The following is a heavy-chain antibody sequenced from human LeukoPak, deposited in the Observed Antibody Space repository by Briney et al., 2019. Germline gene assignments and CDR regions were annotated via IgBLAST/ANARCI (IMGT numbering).Heavy chain of an antibody. D-gene: IGHD6-6*01. Sequence: ASVKVSCKASGYTFATYYVHWVRQAPGQGLEWMGYINPKSGGTKYAQKFQDRFTMTRDTSINTAYMELSRLTSDDTAVYFCARDPSHFYYTDVWGKGTTVTVSS. J-gene: IGHJ6*03. CDR1: GYTFATYY. V-gene: IGHV1-2*02. CDR3: ARDPSHFYYTDV. CDR2: INPKSGGT.